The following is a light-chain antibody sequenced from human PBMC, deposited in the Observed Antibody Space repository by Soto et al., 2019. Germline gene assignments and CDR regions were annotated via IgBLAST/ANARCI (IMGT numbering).Light chain of an antibody. CDR1: QDINTY. V-gene: IGKV3-11*01. Sequence: EVVLTQSPATLSLSPGEKATLSCRASQDINTYLGWYQQKPGQPPRLLLYDASNRSSGITARFSGSGSGTDFTLTIDTLESEDFAIYDCQHRYNWPLTFGAGTKVEIK. CDR2: DAS. J-gene: IGKJ4*01. CDR3: QHRYNWPLT.